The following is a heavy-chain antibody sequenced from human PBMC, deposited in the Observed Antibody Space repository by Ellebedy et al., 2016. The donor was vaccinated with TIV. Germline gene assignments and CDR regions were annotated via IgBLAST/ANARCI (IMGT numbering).Heavy chain of an antibody. CDR1: GFTFGRYW. CDR2: IKSDGNST. CDR3: ARDRGDYSISGP. D-gene: IGHD4-11*01. V-gene: IGHV3-74*01. J-gene: IGHJ5*02. Sequence: GESLKISXVASGFTFGRYWMHWVRQAPGNKLVWVSRIKSDGNSTTYADSVKGRFTTSRDNARNTLYLQMNSLRGEDTAVYFCARDRGDYSISGPWGQGTLVTVSS.